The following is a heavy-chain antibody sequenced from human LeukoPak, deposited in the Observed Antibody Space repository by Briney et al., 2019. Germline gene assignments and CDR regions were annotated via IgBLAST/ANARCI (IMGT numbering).Heavy chain of an antibody. CDR1: GASISSSSHY. CDR3: ATTYDLYYYDSSGYFDLGY. J-gene: IGHJ4*02. D-gene: IGHD3-22*01. V-gene: IGHV4-39*01. Sequence: SETLSLTCTVSGASISSSSHYWGWIRQPPGKGLEWIGSIYYSGSTYYNPSLKSRVTISVDTSKNQFSLKLSSVTAADTAVYYCATTYDLYYYDSSGYFDLGYWGQGTLVTVSS. CDR2: IYYSGST.